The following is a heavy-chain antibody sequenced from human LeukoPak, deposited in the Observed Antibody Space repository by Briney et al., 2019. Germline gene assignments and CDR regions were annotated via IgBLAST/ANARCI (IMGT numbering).Heavy chain of an antibody. V-gene: IGHV3-15*01. CDR2: IKSKTDGGTT. Sequence: GGSLRLSCAASGFTFSNAWMSWVRQAPGKGLEWVGRIKSKTDGGTTDYAALVKGRFTISRDDSKNTLYLQMNSLKTEDTAVYYCTTSPHSSSWYGVDYWGQGTLVTVSS. J-gene: IGHJ4*02. CDR1: GFTFSNAW. CDR3: TTSPHSSSWYGVDY. D-gene: IGHD6-13*01.